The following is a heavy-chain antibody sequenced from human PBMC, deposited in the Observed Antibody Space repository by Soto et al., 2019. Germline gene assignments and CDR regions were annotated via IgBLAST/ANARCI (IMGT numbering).Heavy chain of an antibody. J-gene: IGHJ6*02. Sequence: GGSLRLSCAASGFTVSSNYMGWVRQAPGKGLEWVSVIYSGGSTYYADSVKGRFTISRDNSKNTLYLQMNSLRAEDTAVYYCARDSHDYGDYRIDYYYYGMDVWGQGTTVTVSS. CDR1: GFTVSSNY. D-gene: IGHD4-17*01. CDR2: IYSGGST. CDR3: ARDSHDYGDYRIDYYYYGMDV. V-gene: IGHV3-53*01.